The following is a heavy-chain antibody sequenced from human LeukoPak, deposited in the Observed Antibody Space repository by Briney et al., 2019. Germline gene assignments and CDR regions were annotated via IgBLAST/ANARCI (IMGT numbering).Heavy chain of an antibody. Sequence: GGSLKISCKGSGYSFTSYWIGWVRQMPGKGLEWMGIIYPGDSDTRYSPSFQGQVTISADKSISTAYLQWSSLKASDTAMYYCARLRNYYGSGSSFDYWGQGTLVTVSS. CDR2: IYPGDSDT. CDR3: ARLRNYYGSGSSFDY. CDR1: GYSFTSYW. J-gene: IGHJ4*02. D-gene: IGHD3-10*01. V-gene: IGHV5-51*01.